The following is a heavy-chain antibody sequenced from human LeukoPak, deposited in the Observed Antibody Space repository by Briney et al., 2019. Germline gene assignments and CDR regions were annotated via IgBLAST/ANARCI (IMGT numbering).Heavy chain of an antibody. J-gene: IGHJ5*02. CDR2: INHSGST. D-gene: IGHD4-17*01. V-gene: IGHV4-34*01. Sequence: PSETLSLTCAVYGGSFSGYYWSWIRQPPGKGLEWTGEINHSGSTNYNPSLKSRVTISVDTSKNQFSLKLSSVTAADTAVYYCARGYGDYLDNWFDPWGQGTLVTVSS. CDR1: GGSFSGYY. CDR3: ARGYGDYLDNWFDP.